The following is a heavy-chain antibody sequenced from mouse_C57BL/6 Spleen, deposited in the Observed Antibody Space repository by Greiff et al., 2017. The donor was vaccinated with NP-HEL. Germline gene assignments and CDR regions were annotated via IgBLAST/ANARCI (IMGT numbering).Heavy chain of an antibody. Sequence: VQLQQSGPGLVQPSQSLSITCTVSGFSLTSYGVHWVRQSPGKGLEWLGVIWRGGSTDYNAAFMSRLSITKDNSKSQVFFKMNSLQADDTAIYYCAKSLIYYDYEGYAMDYWGQGTSVTVSS. J-gene: IGHJ4*01. V-gene: IGHV2-5*01. CDR1: GFSLTSYG. CDR3: AKSLIYYDYEGYAMDY. CDR2: IWRGGST. D-gene: IGHD2-4*01.